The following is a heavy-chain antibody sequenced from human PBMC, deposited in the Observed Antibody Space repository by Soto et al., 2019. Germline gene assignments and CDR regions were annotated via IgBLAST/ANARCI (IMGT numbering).Heavy chain of an antibody. V-gene: IGHV3-48*01. D-gene: IGHD3-3*01. J-gene: IGHJ6*03. CDR3: ARSSTIFGVAPYYYYMDV. Sequence: GGSLRLSCAASGLTFSTSGMNWVRLAPGKGLEWISYISSSGSTIYYADSLKGRFTISRDTADNSLYLQMNSLRAEDTAVYYCARSSTIFGVAPYYYYMDVWGKGTTVTVSS. CDR1: GLTFSTSG. CDR2: ISSSGSTI.